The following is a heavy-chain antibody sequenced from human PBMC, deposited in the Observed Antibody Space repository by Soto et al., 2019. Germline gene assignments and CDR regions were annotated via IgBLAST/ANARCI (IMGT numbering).Heavy chain of an antibody. V-gene: IGHV4-34*01. CDR1: GGSFSGYY. J-gene: IGHJ6*02. CDR3: ARGRVAVAVYYYYGMDV. D-gene: IGHD6-19*01. CDR2: INHSGST. Sequence: SETLSLTCAVYGGSFSGYYWSWIRQPPGKGLEWIGEINHSGSTNYNPSLKSRVTISGDTAKNQFSLKLSSVTAADTAVYYCARGRVAVAVYYYYGMDVWGQWTTVTVS.